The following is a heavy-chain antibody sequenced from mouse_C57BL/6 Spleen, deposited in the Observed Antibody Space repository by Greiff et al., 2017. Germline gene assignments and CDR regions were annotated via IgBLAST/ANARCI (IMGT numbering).Heavy chain of an antibody. CDR3: AKEAWFAY. CDR2: INPSDSDT. J-gene: IGHJ3*01. CDR1: GYTFTSYW. Sequence: VQLQQPGAELVKPGASVKVSCKASGYTFTSYWMHWVKQRPGQGLEWIGRINPSDSDTNYNKKFKGKATLTVDKSSSTTYMQLSSLTSEDSAVYDCAKEAWFAYWGQGTLVTVSA. V-gene: IGHV1-74*01.